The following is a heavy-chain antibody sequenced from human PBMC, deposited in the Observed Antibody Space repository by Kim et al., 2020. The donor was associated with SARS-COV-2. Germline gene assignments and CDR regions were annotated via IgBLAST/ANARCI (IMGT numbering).Heavy chain of an antibody. D-gene: IGHD2-2*01. J-gene: IGHJ4*02. CDR3: SRGGCSSTSCYDY. CDR1: GYTFTSYG. V-gene: IGHV1-18*01. Sequence: ASVKVSCNASGYTFTSYGVNWVRQAPVQGLEWMGWSSAYNGNTNYAQKLQGRVTMTTDTSTSTAYMELRSLRSDDTAVYYCSRGGCSSTSCYDYWGQGTLVAVSS. CDR2: SSAYNGNT.